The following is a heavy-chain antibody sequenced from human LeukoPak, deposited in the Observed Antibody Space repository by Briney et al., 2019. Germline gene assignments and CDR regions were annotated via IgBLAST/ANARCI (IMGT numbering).Heavy chain of an antibody. Sequence: PGRSLRLSCAAAGFTFGDFGMHWVRQATAKGLDWVALIWTDGSDEFYADSVKGRFTISRDNSRNTLSLQMNSLRGEDTAVYYCAREEAFQLEASLDQWGQGTLVTVSS. D-gene: IGHD3-3*01. CDR2: IWTDGSDE. CDR1: GFTFGDFG. V-gene: IGHV3-33*01. CDR3: AREEAFQLEASLDQ. J-gene: IGHJ4*02.